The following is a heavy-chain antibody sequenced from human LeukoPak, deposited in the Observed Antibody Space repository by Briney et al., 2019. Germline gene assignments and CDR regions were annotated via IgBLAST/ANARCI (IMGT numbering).Heavy chain of an antibody. CDR2: IYYSGST. J-gene: IGHJ1*01. V-gene: IGHV4-31*03. D-gene: IGHD4-17*01. CDR1: GGSISSGGYY. Sequence: PSQTLSLTCTVSGGSISSGGYYWSWIRQHPGKGLEWIGYIYYSGSTYYNPSLKSRVTISVDTSKNQFSLKLSSVTAADTAVYYCARVASDYGPGYFQHWGQGTLVTVSS. CDR3: ARVASDYGPGYFQH.